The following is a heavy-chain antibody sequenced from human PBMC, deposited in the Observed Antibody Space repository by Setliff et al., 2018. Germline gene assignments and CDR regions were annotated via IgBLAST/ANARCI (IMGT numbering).Heavy chain of an antibody. V-gene: IGHV1-69*05. CDR3: VREGVDSRSSTDYRYYMDV. CDR1: GYTSINYG. CDR2: TIPSFGST. J-gene: IGHJ6*03. Sequence: SVKVSCKAFGYTSINYGISWVRQAPGQGLEWMGGTIPSFGSTNYARKFQGRVTIITDESTSTAYMQLSSLGSEDTAVYYCVREGVDSRSSTDYRYYMDVWGKGTTVTVSS. D-gene: IGHD3-22*01.